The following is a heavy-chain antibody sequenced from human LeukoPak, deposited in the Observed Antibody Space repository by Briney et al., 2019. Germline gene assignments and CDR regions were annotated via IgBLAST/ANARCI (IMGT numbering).Heavy chain of an antibody. CDR2: IRDSGSST. CDR3: TKSAGMGAFDI. CDR1: GFSFSNYA. Sequence: GGSLRLSCAASGFSFSNYAMSWVRQAPGKGLEWVSDIRDSGSSTYYADSVKGRFTISRDNSKNTLYLQMNSLRAEDTAIYYCTKSAGMGAFDIWGQGTMVTVSS. D-gene: IGHD6-13*01. J-gene: IGHJ3*02. V-gene: IGHV3-23*01.